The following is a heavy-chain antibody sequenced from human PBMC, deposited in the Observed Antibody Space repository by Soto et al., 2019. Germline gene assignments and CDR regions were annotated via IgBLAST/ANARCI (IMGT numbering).Heavy chain of an antibody. CDR2: INHTGGT. CDR3: ARVQMATAISFDY. Sequence: SETLSLTCAVYGGSVNGYYWNWIRQPPGKGLEWIGEINHTGGTHYNPSLKSRVTMSVDTPKNQFSLRLSSVTAADTAVYYCARVQMATAISFDYWGQGTLVTVSS. D-gene: IGHD5-12*01. CDR1: GGSVNGYY. J-gene: IGHJ4*02. V-gene: IGHV4-34*10.